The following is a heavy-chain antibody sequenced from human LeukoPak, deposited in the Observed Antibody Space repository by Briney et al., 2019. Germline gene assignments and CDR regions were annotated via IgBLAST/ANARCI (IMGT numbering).Heavy chain of an antibody. CDR2: ISGSGGST. V-gene: IGHV3-23*01. CDR1: GFIFSIYA. CDR3: AKDGGLWVSAHWGDS. J-gene: IGHJ4*02. Sequence: GESLSLSSVASGFIFSIYAMSWVRPVPGSGLEWVSAISGSGGSTYYADSVKGRFTISRDNSKNTLFLQMNSLRAEDTAVYYCAKDGGLWVSAHWGDSWGRGTLVTVSS. D-gene: IGHD7-27*01.